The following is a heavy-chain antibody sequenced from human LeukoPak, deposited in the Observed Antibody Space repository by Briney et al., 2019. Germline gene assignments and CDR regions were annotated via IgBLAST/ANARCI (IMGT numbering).Heavy chain of an antibody. V-gene: IGHV3-11*01. CDR2: ISSSGDII. D-gene: IGHD1-26*01. CDR3: ARGQSPQWEPLFDY. J-gene: IGHJ4*02. CDR1: GFTFSDYY. Sequence: GGSLRLSCAASGFTFSDYYMSWIRQAPGKGLEWVSYISSSGDIIYYADSVRGRFTISRDNAKRSLSLQMNSLRAEDTAVYYCARGQSPQWEPLFDYWGQGTLVTVSS.